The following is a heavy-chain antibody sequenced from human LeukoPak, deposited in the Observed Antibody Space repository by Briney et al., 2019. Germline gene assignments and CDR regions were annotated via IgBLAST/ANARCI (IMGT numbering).Heavy chain of an antibody. D-gene: IGHD1-26*01. CDR2: ISHSGGS. J-gene: IGHJ4*02. CDR1: DASINSFS. V-gene: IGHV4-59*08. Sequence: PSETLSLTCGVSDASINSFSLTWIRQAPGKGLEWVGDISHSGGSNSNPSLKSRVTISVDTSKNQFSLSLTSVTAADTAVYYCARVRGSNLFGVFEFWGQGTLVTVSS. CDR3: ARVRGSNLFGVFEF.